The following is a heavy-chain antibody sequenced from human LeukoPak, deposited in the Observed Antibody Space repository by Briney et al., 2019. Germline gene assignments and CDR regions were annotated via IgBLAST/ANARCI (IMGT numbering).Heavy chain of an antibody. Sequence: GGSLRLSCAASEFTFSSYGMSWVRQAPGKGLEWVAFIRYDGSNKYYADSVKGRFTISRDNSKNTLYLQMNSLRAEDTAVYYCAKFGYDSSGYDYWGQGTLVTVSS. CDR3: AKFGYDSSGYDY. V-gene: IGHV3-30*02. CDR2: IRYDGSNK. J-gene: IGHJ4*02. CDR1: EFTFSSYG. D-gene: IGHD3-22*01.